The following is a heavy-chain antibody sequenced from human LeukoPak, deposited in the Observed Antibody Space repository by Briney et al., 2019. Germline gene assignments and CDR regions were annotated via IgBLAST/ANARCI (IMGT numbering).Heavy chain of an antibody. CDR3: AKDSRSGYGNYFDY. V-gene: IGHV3-30*18. Sequence: PGGSLRLSCAASGFTFSSYGMHWVRQAPGKGLEWVAVISYDGSNKYYADSVKGRFTISRDNSKNTLYLQMNSLRAEDTAVYYCAKDSRSGYGNYFDYWGQGTLVTVSS. J-gene: IGHJ4*02. CDR1: GFTFSSYG. D-gene: IGHD5-12*01. CDR2: ISYDGSNK.